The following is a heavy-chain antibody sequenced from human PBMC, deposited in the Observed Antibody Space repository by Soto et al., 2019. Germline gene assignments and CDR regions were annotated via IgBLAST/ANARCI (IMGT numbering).Heavy chain of an antibody. J-gene: IGHJ6*02. V-gene: IGHV3-7*01. D-gene: IGHD3-3*01. Sequence: GASVKVSCAASGFTFSRYWMSWVRQAPGKGLEWVAKIKQDGSEKYYVDSVKGRFTISRDNAKNSLYLQINSLRVEDTAVYYCARDDLWDYYYGLDVWGQGTTVTVSS. CDR3: ARDDLWDYYYGLDV. CDR2: IKQDGSEK. CDR1: GFTFSRYW.